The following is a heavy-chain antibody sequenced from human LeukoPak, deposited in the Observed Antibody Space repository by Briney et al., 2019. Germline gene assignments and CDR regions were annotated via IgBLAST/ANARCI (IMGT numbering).Heavy chain of an antibody. Sequence: XWNWVRQPPGKGLEWIGYIYYDGSTHYNPSLNSLVTISIDTSKNQFSLKLNSVTAADTAVYYCARRLCSSLTCNIGPSGNWLDPWGQGTLVTVSS. J-gene: IGHJ5*02. V-gene: IGHV4-59*08. CDR1: X. CDR2: IYYDGST. D-gene: IGHD2-2*02. CDR3: ARRLCSSLTCNIGPSGNWLDP.